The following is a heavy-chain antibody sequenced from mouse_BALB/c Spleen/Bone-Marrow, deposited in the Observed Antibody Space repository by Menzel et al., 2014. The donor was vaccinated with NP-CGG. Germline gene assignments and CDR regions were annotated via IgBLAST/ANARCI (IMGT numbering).Heavy chain of an antibody. Sequence: EVKLVESGGGLVQPGGSRKLSCAASGFTFSSFGMHWVRQAPEKGLEWVAYISSGSSTIYYADTVKGRFTISRDNPKNTLFLQMNSLRYEDTAMYYCATGTRAMDYWGQGTSVTVSS. D-gene: IGHD4-1*01. J-gene: IGHJ4*01. CDR3: ATGTRAMDY. V-gene: IGHV5-17*02. CDR1: GFTFSSFG. CDR2: ISSGSSTI.